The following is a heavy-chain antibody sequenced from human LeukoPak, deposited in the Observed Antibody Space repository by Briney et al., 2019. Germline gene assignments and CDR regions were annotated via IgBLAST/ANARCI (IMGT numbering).Heavy chain of an antibody. CDR3: AKVSAWAMVGATYFDY. CDR1: GFTFSSYA. Sequence: GGSLRLSCAASGFTFSSYAMSWVRQAPGKGLEWVSSISGNSGSTYYADSEKGRFTISRDNSKNTVYLQMNSLRAEDTAVYYCAKVSAWAMVGATYFDYWGQGTLVTVSS. CDR2: ISGNSGST. J-gene: IGHJ4*02. V-gene: IGHV3-23*01. D-gene: IGHD1-26*01.